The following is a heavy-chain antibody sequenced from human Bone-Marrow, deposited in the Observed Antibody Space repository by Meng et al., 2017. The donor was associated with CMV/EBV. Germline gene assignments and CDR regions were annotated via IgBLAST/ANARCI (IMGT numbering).Heavy chain of an antibody. J-gene: IGHJ5*02. CDR3: ARVVSSHDWFDP. CDR2: IYYSGST. Sequence: SETLSLTCTVSGGSISSGGYYWSWIRQHPGKGLEWIGYIYYSGSTYYNPSLESRVTISVDPSKNQFSLKLSSVTAADTAVYYCARVVSSHDWFDPWGQGTLVTVSS. CDR1: GGSISSGGYY. V-gene: IGHV4-31*03.